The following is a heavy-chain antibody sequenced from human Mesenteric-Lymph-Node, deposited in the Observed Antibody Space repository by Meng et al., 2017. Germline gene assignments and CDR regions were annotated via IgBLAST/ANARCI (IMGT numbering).Heavy chain of an antibody. CDR2: IYYRGST. V-gene: IGHV4-39*07. J-gene: IGHJ2*01. CDR1: VGSTPITSPY. D-gene: IGHD3-22*01. CDR3: ARADPPYDSSGYYRFDL. Sequence: PGLITRSETLSPPCPISVGSTPITSPYWGWVRQPPGKGLEWSGSIYYRGSTNYNPSLKSGISMSVDMSKNQFSLKLSSVTAADTAVYYCARADPPYDSSGYYRFDLWGRGTLVTVSS.